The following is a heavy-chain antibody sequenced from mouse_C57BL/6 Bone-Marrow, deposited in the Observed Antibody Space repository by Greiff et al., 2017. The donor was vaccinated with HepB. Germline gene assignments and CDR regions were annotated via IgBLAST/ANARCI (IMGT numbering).Heavy chain of an antibody. V-gene: IGHV5-15*01. D-gene: IGHD2-1*01. CDR3: AVTTKNYAMDY. Sequence: DVKLVESGGGLVQPGGSLKLSCAASGFTFSDYGMAWVRQAPRKGPEWVAFISNLAYSIYYADTVTGRFTISRENAKNTLYLEMSSLRSEDTAMYYCAVTTKNYAMDYWGQGTSVTVSS. CDR1: GFTFSDYG. CDR2: ISNLAYSI. J-gene: IGHJ4*01.